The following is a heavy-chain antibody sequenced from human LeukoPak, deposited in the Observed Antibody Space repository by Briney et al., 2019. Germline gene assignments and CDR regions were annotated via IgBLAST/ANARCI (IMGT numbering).Heavy chain of an antibody. Sequence: GGSLRLSCAASGFTFSNYGMHWARQAPGKGLEWVANIKQDGSEKYYVDSVKGRFTISRDNAKNSLYLQMNSLRAEDTAVYYCARVRRGSGSYDDYWGQGTLVTVSS. CDR2: IKQDGSEK. CDR3: ARVRRGSGSYDDY. J-gene: IGHJ4*02. CDR1: GFTFSNYG. V-gene: IGHV3-7*01. D-gene: IGHD1-26*01.